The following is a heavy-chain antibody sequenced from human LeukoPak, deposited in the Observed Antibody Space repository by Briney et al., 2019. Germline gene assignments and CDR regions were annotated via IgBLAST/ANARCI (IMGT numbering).Heavy chain of an antibody. CDR2: IFPDDSDT. CDR3: AIGGDSTTSGYRCFNY. D-gene: IGHD6-25*01. CDR1: GYRFINYW. J-gene: IGHJ4*02. V-gene: IGHV5-51*01. Sequence: GESLKISGKGSGYRFINYWIGGVRQMPGKGLEWMGIIFPDDSDTRYSPSSQGQVTNSADKSISTAYLQWSSLKASDTAMYYCAIGGDSTTSGYRCFNYWGQGTLVTVSS.